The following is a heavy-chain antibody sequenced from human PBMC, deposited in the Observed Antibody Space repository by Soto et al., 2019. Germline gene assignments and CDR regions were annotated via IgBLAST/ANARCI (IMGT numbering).Heavy chain of an antibody. Sequence: GGSLRLSCAASGFTFSMFAMNWVRQAPGKGLEWVASISYSGGSTNYADSVRGRFTISRDNSKNTLSLQMTSLRAEDTAVYYCAKVMGSTSSTANFDYWGRGTLVTVSS. CDR1: GFTFSMFA. D-gene: IGHD3-10*01. CDR3: AKVMGSTSSTANFDY. CDR2: ISYSGGST. J-gene: IGHJ4*02. V-gene: IGHV3-23*01.